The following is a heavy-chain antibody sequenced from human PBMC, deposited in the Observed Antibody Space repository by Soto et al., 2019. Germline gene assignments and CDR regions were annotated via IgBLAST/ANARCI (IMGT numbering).Heavy chain of an antibody. Sequence: QVQLVESGGGVVQPGRSLRLSCAASGFTFSSYGMHWVRQAPGKGLAWVAVISYDGSNKYYADSVKGRFTISRDNSKNTLYLQMNSVRAEDTAVYYCAEDMGDDYGDPDFDYWGQGTLVTVSS. CDR3: AEDMGDDYGDPDFDY. D-gene: IGHD4-17*01. CDR1: GFTFSSYG. CDR2: ISYDGSNK. V-gene: IGHV3-30*18. J-gene: IGHJ4*02.